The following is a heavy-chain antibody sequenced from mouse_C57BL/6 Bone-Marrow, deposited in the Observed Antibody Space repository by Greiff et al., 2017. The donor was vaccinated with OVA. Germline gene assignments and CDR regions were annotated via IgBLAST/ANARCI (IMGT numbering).Heavy chain of an antibody. CDR3: TRGYSNYYAMDY. CDR1: GYTFTDYE. V-gene: IGHV1-15*01. D-gene: IGHD2-5*01. Sequence: VQLQQSGAELVRPGASVTLSCKASGYTFTDYEMHWVKQTPVHGLEWIGAIDPETGGTDSNQKFKGKAILTADKSSSTAYMELRSLTSEDSAVYYCTRGYSNYYAMDYWGQGTAVTVSS. J-gene: IGHJ4*01. CDR2: IDPETGGT.